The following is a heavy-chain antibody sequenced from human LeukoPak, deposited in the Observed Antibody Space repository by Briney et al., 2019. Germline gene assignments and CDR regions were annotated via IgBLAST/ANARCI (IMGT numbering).Heavy chain of an antibody. CDR3: ARLLVYNSGGEAFDY. J-gene: IGHJ4*02. CDR1: GFTFSSYV. V-gene: IGHV3-30*04. Sequence: GGSLRLSCAASGFTFSSYVMHWVRQAPGKGLEWVAVISNDGSNKYYADSVKGRFTISRDNAKNSLYLQMNSLRAEDTAVYYCARLLVYNSGGEAFDYWGPGTLVTVSS. D-gene: IGHD3-10*01. CDR2: ISNDGSNK.